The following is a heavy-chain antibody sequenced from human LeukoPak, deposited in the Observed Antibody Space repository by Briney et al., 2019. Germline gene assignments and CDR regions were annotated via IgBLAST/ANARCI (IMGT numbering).Heavy chain of an antibody. J-gene: IGHJ4*02. V-gene: IGHV4-59*01. Sequence: SETLSLTCTVSGVSISSYYWSWLRQPPGKGLEWIGYIYYSGSTNCNPSLKSRVSLSVDTSKSQFSLKLSSVTAADTAVYYCARHYSSDPFDYWGQGTLVTVSS. CDR3: ARHYSSDPFDY. D-gene: IGHD6-19*01. CDR1: GVSISSYY. CDR2: IYYSGST.